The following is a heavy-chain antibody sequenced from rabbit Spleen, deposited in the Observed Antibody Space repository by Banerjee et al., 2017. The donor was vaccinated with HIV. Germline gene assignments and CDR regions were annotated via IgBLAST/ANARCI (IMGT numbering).Heavy chain of an antibody. Sequence: QSLEESGGDLVKPGASLTLTCTASGVSFSSSSYMCWVRQAPGKGLEWIACINTVTGKSVYASWARGRFIMSRTSSTTVTLQMTSLTAADTATYFCARDEAYDGACAFNLWGPGTLVTVS. V-gene: IGHV1S40*01. D-gene: IGHD4-2*01. CDR2: INTVTGKS. CDR3: ARDEAYDGACAFNL. J-gene: IGHJ4*01. CDR1: GVSFSSSSY.